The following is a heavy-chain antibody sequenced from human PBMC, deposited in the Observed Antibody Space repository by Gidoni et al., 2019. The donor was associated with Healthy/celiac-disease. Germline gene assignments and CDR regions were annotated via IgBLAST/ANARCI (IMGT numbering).Heavy chain of an antibody. CDR2: ITSTTACGTT. D-gene: IGHD1-26*01. J-gene: IGHJ3*02. Sequence: EVQRVESGGGLVKPGGSLRLSCAASGCTCSNAGISWVRPAPGKGLEWVGRITSTTACGTTDYAAPVKRIFTSSSDDSKNTLYLQMNSLKTEDTAVYYCTTSLWELRCAFDIWVQGTMVTVSS. V-gene: IGHV3-15*01. CDR1: GCTCSNAG. CDR3: TTSLWELRCAFDI.